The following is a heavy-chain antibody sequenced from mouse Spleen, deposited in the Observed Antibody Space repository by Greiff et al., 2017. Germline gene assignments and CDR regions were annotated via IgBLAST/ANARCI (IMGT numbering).Heavy chain of an antibody. D-gene: IGHD1-1*01. J-gene: IGHJ2*01. CDR1: GYTFTNYW. CDR3: ARGEDYGSSYFDY. CDR2: IYPGGGYT. Sequence: VQLQESGAELVRPGTSVKMSCKASGYTFTNYWIGWAKQRPGHGLEWIGDIYPGGGYTNYNEKFKGKATLTADKSSSTAYMQFSSLTSEDSAIYYCARGEDYGSSYFDYWGQGTTLTVSS. V-gene: IGHV1-63*01.